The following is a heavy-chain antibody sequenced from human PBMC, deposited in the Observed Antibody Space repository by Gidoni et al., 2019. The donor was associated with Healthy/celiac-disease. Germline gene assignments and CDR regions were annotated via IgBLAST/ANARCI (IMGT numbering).Heavy chain of an antibody. CDR2: ISSSSSYI. Sequence: ELQLVESGGGLVKPGGSLRLSCAASGFTFSSYSMNWVRQAPGKGLEWVSSISSSSSYIYYADSVKGRFTISRDNAKNSLYLQMNSLRAEDTAVYYCARGGEIVVAPTDAFDIWGQGTMVTVSS. CDR1: GFTFSSYS. V-gene: IGHV3-21*01. J-gene: IGHJ3*02. D-gene: IGHD2-2*01. CDR3: ARGGEIVVAPTDAFDI.